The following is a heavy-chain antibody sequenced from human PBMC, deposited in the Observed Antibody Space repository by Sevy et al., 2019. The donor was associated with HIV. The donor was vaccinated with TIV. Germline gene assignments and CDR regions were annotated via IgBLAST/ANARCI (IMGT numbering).Heavy chain of an antibody. D-gene: IGHD3-9*01. J-gene: IGHJ6*02. CDR3: AKDFTGYNGMDV. Sequence: GGSLRLSCAASGFTFSSYSMNWVRQAPGKGLEWVSSISSSSSHIYYADSVKGRFTISRDNSKNILYLQMNGLRIEDTAVYYCAKDFTGYNGMDVWGQGTMVTVSS. CDR1: GFTFSSYS. V-gene: IGHV3-21*06. CDR2: ISSSSSHI.